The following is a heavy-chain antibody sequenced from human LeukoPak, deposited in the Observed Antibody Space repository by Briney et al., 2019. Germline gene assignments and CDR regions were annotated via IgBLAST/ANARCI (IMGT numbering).Heavy chain of an antibody. Sequence: GSLRLSCAASGFTFSNYDMHWVRQATGKGLEWVSAIGTAGDTYYPGSVKGRFTISRENAKNSLYLQMNSLRAGDTAVYYCARGPATVTASYYCYGMDVWGQGTTVTVSS. CDR2: IGTAGDT. V-gene: IGHV3-13*01. D-gene: IGHD4-17*01. CDR1: GFTFSNYD. J-gene: IGHJ6*02. CDR3: ARGPATVTASYYCYGMDV.